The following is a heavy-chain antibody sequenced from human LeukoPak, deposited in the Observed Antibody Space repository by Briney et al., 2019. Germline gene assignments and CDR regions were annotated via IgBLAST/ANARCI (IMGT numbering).Heavy chain of an antibody. V-gene: IGHV3-30*03. CDR1: GFTFSSYG. CDR3: ARRRTTVTTSLDY. CDR2: ISYDGSNK. D-gene: IGHD4-17*01. Sequence: PGRSLRLSCAASGFTFSSYGMHWVRQAPGKGLEWVAVISYDGSNKYYADSVKGRFTISRDNSKNTLYLQMNSLRAEDTAVYYCARRRTTVTTSLDYWGQGTLVTVSS. J-gene: IGHJ4*02.